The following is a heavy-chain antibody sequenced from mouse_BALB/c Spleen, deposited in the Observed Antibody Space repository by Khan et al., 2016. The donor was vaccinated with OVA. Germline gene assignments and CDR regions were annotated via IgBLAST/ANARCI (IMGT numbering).Heavy chain of an antibody. D-gene: IGHD2-3*01. CDR1: GFTFSSFG. Sequence: EVELVESGGGLVQTGGSRTLSCAASGFTFSSFGMHWVRQAPEKGLEWVAYISSGSSTIYYADTVKGRFTISRDNPKNTLFLQMTSLRSEDTAMYYCARTGYYYFDYWGQGTTLTVSS. V-gene: IGHV5-17*02. CDR3: ARTGYYYFDY. CDR2: ISSGSSTI. J-gene: IGHJ2*01.